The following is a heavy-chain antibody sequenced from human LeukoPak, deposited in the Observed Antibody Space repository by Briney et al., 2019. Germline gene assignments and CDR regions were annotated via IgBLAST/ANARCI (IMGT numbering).Heavy chain of an antibody. J-gene: IGHJ4*02. CDR1: GGSISSSSYY. Sequence: SETLSLTCTVSGGSISSSSYYWGWIRQPPGKGLEWIGSTYYRGSSYYNSSLKSRITISVDTSNNQFSLKLSSVTAADTAVYYCASAGSYSVDYWGQGTLVTVSS. V-gene: IGHV4-39*01. CDR3: ASAGSYSVDY. D-gene: IGHD1-26*01. CDR2: TYYRGSS.